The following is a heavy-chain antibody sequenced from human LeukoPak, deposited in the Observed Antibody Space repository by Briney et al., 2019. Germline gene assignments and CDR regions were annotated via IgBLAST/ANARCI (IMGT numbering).Heavy chain of an antibody. Sequence: PGGSLRLSCAASGFTFSNYAMSWVRQVPGKGLEWVSTISGSGGSTYYADPLKGRFSISRDNSKNTLFLQMKSLRAEDTAVYYCAKERGYTSGLGTLDYWGRGTLVTVST. CDR3: AKERGYTSGLGTLDY. D-gene: IGHD6-19*01. V-gene: IGHV3-23*01. J-gene: IGHJ4*02. CDR1: GFTFSNYA. CDR2: ISGSGGST.